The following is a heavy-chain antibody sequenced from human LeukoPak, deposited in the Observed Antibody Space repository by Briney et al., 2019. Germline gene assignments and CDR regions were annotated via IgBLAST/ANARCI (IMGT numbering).Heavy chain of an antibody. CDR2: ISSSSSYI. CDR1: GFTFSSYS. Sequence: PGGSLRLSRAASGFTFSSYSMNWVRQAPGKGLGWVSSISSSSSYIYYADSVKGRFTISRDNAKNSLYLQMNSLRAEDTAVYYCARDRGYYDILTGLRPGAFDIWGQGTMVTVSS. V-gene: IGHV3-21*01. D-gene: IGHD3-9*01. J-gene: IGHJ3*02. CDR3: ARDRGYYDILTGLRPGAFDI.